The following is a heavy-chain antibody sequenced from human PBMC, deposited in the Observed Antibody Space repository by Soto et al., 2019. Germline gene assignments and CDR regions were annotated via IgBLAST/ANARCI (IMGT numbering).Heavy chain of an antibody. D-gene: IGHD2-2*01. CDR2: ISYDGSNK. CDR1: GFTFSSYA. Sequence: QVQLVESGGGVVQPGRSLRLSCAASGFTFSSYAMHWVRQAPGKGLEWVAVISYDGSNKYYADSVKGRFTISRDNSKNTLYLQMNSLRAEDTAVYYCARASGFFCSSTSGPHSMDVW. CDR3: ARASGFFCSSTSGPHSMDV. J-gene: IGHJ6*01. V-gene: IGHV3-30-3*01.